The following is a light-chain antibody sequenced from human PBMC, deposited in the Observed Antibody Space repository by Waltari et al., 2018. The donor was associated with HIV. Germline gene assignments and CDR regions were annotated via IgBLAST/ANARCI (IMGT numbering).Light chain of an antibody. CDR3: QVWDSDSDHYV. J-gene: IGLJ1*01. Sequence: SFVLTQPASVSVAPGQTATTTWGGNTLGRRSVHWYQQKPGQAPVLVIYYNDDRPSGIPEPFSGSKSGNTATLTITRVEVGDEADYYCQVWDSDSDHYVFGTGTEVTVL. CDR2: YND. CDR1: TLGRRS. V-gene: IGLV3-21*02.